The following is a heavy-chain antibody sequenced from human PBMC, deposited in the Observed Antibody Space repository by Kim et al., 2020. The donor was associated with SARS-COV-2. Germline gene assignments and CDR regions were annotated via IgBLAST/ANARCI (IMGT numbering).Heavy chain of an antibody. CDR3: ARTRYFDWLSANWFDP. D-gene: IGHD3-9*01. CDR2: IYYSGST. Sequence: SETLSLTCTVSGGSISSYYWSWIRQPPGKGLEWIGYIYYSGSTNYNPSLKSRVTISVDTSKNQFSLKLSSVTAADTAVYYCARTRYFDWLSANWFDPWGQGTLVTVSS. J-gene: IGHJ5*02. V-gene: IGHV4-59*01. CDR1: GGSISSYY.